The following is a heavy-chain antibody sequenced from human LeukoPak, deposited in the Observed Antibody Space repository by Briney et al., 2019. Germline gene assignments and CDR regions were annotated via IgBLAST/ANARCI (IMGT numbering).Heavy chain of an antibody. Sequence: GGSLRLSCAASGFTFSSYSMNWVRQAPGKGLEWVSSISSSSSYIYYADSVKGRFTISRDNAKNSLYLQMNSLRAEDTAVYYCARVPKLTYAFDIWGQGTMVTVSS. CDR3: ARVPKLTYAFDI. CDR2: ISSSSSYI. V-gene: IGHV3-21*01. D-gene: IGHD1-26*01. J-gene: IGHJ3*02. CDR1: GFTFSSYS.